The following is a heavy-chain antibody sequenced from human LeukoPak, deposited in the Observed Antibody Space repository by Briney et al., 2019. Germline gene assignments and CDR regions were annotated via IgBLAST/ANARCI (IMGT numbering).Heavy chain of an antibody. CDR2: INPNSGGT. J-gene: IGHJ5*02. CDR1: GYTFTNYG. CDR3: AREHTGIVGATWFDP. D-gene: IGHD1-26*01. V-gene: IGHV1-2*02. Sequence: GPSVKVSCKASGYTFTNYGISWVRQAPGQGLEWMGWINPNSGGTNYAQKFQGRVTMTRDTSISTAYMELSRLRSDDTAVYYCAREHTGIVGATWFDPWGQGTLVTVSS.